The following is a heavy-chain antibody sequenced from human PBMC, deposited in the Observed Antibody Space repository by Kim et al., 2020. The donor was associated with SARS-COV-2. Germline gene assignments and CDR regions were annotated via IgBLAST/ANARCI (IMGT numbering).Heavy chain of an antibody. V-gene: IGHV3-30*07. Sequence: SVEGRFTHSRDNSKNTVYLQMNSLRAEDTAVYYCARDRDGYSYGSSGMDVWGQGTTVTVSS. J-gene: IGHJ6*02. D-gene: IGHD5-18*01. CDR3: ARDRDGYSYGSSGMDV.